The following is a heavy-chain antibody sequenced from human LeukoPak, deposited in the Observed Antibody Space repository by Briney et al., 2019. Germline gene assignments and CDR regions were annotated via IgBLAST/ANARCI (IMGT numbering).Heavy chain of an antibody. CDR1: GGSISSGGYY. CDR2: IYYSGST. CDR3: AARDYNILTGSDDY. D-gene: IGHD3-9*01. Sequence: TSSETLSLTCTVSGGSISSGGYYWNWIRQHPGKGLEWIGYIYYSGSTYYNPSLKSRVTISIDTSKNQFSLKLTSVTAADTAVYYCAARDYNILTGSDDYWGQGTLVTVSS. J-gene: IGHJ4*02. V-gene: IGHV4-31*03.